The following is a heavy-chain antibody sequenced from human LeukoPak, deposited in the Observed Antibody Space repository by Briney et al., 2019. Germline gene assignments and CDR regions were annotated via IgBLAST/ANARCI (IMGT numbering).Heavy chain of an antibody. CDR2: ISSSSTTI. V-gene: IGHV3-48*01. CDR1: GFTFSHYS. J-gene: IGHJ3*02. Sequence: GGSLRLSCAASGFTFSHYSMNWVRQAPGKGLEWVSYISSSSTTIYYGDSVKGRFTISRDNAKNSLYLQMNSLRAEDTAVYYCARIHRDIVVVPAALDAFDIWGQGTMVTVSS. CDR3: ARIHRDIVVVPAALDAFDI. D-gene: IGHD2-2*01.